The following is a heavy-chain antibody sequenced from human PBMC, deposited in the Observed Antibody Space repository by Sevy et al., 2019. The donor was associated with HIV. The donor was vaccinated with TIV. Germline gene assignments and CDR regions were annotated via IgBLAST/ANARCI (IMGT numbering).Heavy chain of an antibody. V-gene: IGHV6-1*01. J-gene: IGHJ4*02. CDR3: ARSRMVRGVHRYYFDY. D-gene: IGHD3-10*01. CDR1: GVSVSSNSAA. CDR2: TYYRSKWYN. Sequence: SQTLSLTCAISGVSVSSNSAAWNWIRQSPSRGLEWLGRTYYRSKWYNDYAVSVKSRITINPDTSKNQFSLQLNSVTPEDTAVYYCARSRMVRGVHRYYFDYWGQGTLVTVSS.